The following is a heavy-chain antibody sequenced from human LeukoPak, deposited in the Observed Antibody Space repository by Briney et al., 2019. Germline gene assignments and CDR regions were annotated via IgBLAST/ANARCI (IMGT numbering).Heavy chain of an antibody. V-gene: IGHV3-30-3*01. D-gene: IGHD6-19*01. Sequence: GGSLRLSCAASGFTFSSYAMHWVRQAPGKGLEWVAVISYDGSNKYYADSVKGRFTISRDNSKNTLYLQMYSLRAEDTAVYYCARDIAVAGTAPLGFCDYWGQGTLVTVSS. J-gene: IGHJ4*02. CDR3: ARDIAVAGTAPLGFCDY. CDR2: ISYDGSNK. CDR1: GFTFSSYA.